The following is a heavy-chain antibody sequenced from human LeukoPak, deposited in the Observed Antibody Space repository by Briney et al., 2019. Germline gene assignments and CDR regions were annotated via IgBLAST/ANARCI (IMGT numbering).Heavy chain of an antibody. J-gene: IGHJ6*03. D-gene: IGHD6-19*01. V-gene: IGHV1-2*02. CDR3: ARAAIAVAGDYHYHYMDV. CDR2: ISPNSGDT. Sequence: ASVKVSCKASGYTFTGHYMHWVRQAPGQGLGWMGWISPNSGDTDYARRFQGRVTMTRDTSISTAYMELSRLTSDDTAVYYCARAAIAVAGDYHYHYMDVWGKGTTVTVSS. CDR1: GYTFTGHY.